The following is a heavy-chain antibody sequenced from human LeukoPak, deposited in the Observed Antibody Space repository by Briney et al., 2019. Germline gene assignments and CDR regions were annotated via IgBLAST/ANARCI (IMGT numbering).Heavy chain of an antibody. D-gene: IGHD3-22*01. J-gene: IGHJ4*02. V-gene: IGHV3-23*01. Sequence: GGSLRLSCAASGFTFSNAWMSWVRQAPGKGLEWVSAISGSGGSTYYADSVKGRFTVSRDNSKNTLYLQMNSLRAEDTAVYYCAKDINYYDSSGSTFDYWGQGTLVTVSS. CDR2: ISGSGGST. CDR3: AKDINYYDSSGSTFDY. CDR1: GFTFSNAW.